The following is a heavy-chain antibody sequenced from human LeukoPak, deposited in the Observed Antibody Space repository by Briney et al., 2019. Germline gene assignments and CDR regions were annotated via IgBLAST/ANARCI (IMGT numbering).Heavy chain of an antibody. CDR3: ARRGYSDSWRHSPFDY. Sequence: SETLSLTCTVPGDSIGSSSYYWGWIRQPPGKGLEWIGSIYYSGNTYYNPSLTSRATLSADTSKKQFSLKLSSVTAADTAVYYCARRGYSDSWRHSPFDYWGQGTLVTVSS. J-gene: IGHJ4*02. V-gene: IGHV4-39*01. D-gene: IGHD6-13*01. CDR1: GDSIGSSSYY. CDR2: IYYSGNT.